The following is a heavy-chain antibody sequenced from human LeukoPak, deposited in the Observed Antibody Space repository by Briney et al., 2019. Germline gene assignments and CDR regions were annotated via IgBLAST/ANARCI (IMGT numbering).Heavy chain of an antibody. CDR3: ARESADCSGGSCSLIYYYMDV. Sequence: GASVKVSCKASGYTFTGYYMHWVRQAPGQGLEWMGWINPNSGGTNYAQKFQGRVTMTRDTSISTAYMELSRLRSDDTAVYYCARESADCSGGSCSLIYYYMDVWGKGTTVTISS. CDR1: GYTFTGYY. V-gene: IGHV1-2*02. CDR2: INPNSGGT. J-gene: IGHJ6*03. D-gene: IGHD2-15*01.